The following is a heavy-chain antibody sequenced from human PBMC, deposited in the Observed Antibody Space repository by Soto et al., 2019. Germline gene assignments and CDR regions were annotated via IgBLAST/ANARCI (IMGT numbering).Heavy chain of an antibody. J-gene: IGHJ5*02. CDR1: GDSVSSNSAA. V-gene: IGHV6-1*01. Sequence: SQTLSLTCAISGDSVSSNSAAWNWIRQSPSRGLEWLGRTYYRSKWYNDYAVSVKSRITINPDTSKNQFSLQLNSVTPEDTAVYYCARAYCFFCSCWAWSGWFYLWGQGSLVTVSS. D-gene: IGHD2-15*01. CDR2: TYYRSKWYN. CDR3: ARAYCFFCSCWAWSGWFYL.